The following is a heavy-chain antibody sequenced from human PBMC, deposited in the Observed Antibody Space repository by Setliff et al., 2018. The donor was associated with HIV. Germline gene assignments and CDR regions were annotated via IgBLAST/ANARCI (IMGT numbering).Heavy chain of an antibody. CDR1: GDSISSHY. D-gene: IGHD5-12*01. J-gene: IGHJ4*01. V-gene: IGHV4-59*11. CDR2: IYYSGST. CDR3: ARDARWLQFPYFDY. Sequence: SETLSLTCTVSGDSISSHYWSWIRQPPGKGLEWIGSIYYSGSTNYNPSFRSRVTISVDSSKNQFSLKLSSVTAADTAVYYCARDARWLQFPYFDYWGQGTLVTVSS.